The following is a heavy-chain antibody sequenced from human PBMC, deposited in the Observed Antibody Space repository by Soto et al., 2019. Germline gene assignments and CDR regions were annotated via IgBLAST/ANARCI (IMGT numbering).Heavy chain of an antibody. V-gene: IGHV4-39*01. CDR3: ARLGGYCSSTSCYGHYTRDV. J-gene: IGHJ6*02. D-gene: IGHD2-2*01. Sequence: TSETLSLTCTVSGGSISSSYYYWAWIRQPPGKGLEWIGSIYYSGNTCSNPSLRSRVAISVDTSKNQFSLKLSSVTAADTAVYYCARLGGYCSSTSCYGHYTRDVWGQGTRVTVSS. CDR2: IYYSGNT. CDR1: GGSISSSYYY.